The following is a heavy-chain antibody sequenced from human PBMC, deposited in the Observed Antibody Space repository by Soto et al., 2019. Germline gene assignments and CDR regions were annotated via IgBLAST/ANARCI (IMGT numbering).Heavy chain of an antibody. CDR3: ARWVYCSSTSCYYLDY. CDR1: GYTFTSYG. V-gene: IGHV1-18*01. J-gene: IGHJ4*02. D-gene: IGHD2-2*01. CDR2: ISAYNGNT. Sequence: ASVKVSCKASGYTFTSYGISWVRQAPGQGLEWMGWISAYNGNTNYAQKLQGRVTMTTDTSTSTAYMELRSLRSDDTAVYYCARWVYCSSTSCYYLDYWGQGTLVTVSS.